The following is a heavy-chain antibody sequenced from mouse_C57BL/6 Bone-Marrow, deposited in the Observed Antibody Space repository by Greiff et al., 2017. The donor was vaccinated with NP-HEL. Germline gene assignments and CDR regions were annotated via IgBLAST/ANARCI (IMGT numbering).Heavy chain of an antibody. CDR1: GFTFSDYY. V-gene: IGHV5-12*01. D-gene: IGHD2-14*01. CDR2: ISNGGGST. Sequence: EVQLQESGGGLVQPGGSLKLSCAASGFTFSDYYMYWVRQTPEKRLEWVAYISNGGGSTYYPDTVKGRFTISRDNAKNTLYLQMSRLKSEDTAMYYCARGTDSPFAYWGQGTLVTVSA. CDR3: ARGTDSPFAY. J-gene: IGHJ3*01.